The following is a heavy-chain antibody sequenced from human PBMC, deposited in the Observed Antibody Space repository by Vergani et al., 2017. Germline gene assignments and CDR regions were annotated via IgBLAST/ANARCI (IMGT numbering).Heavy chain of an antibody. Sequence: EVQLIQSGAEVKKPGTTVKISCKVSGYTFTDYYIHWVQQAPGKGLEWMGLVDPADGETIYAEKYQGRVTISADTSMDTAYMELSSLRSEDTAVYYCATRKRVRFGALGYWGQGTMVTVSS. D-gene: IGHD3-10*01. CDR1: GYTFTDYY. CDR2: VDPADGET. CDR3: ATRKRVRFGALGY. J-gene: IGHJ4*02. V-gene: IGHV1-69-2*01.